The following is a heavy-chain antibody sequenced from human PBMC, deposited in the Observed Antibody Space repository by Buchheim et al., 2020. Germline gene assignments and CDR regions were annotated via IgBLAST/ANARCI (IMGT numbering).Heavy chain of an antibody. Sequence: EVQLVESGGGLVQPGGSLRLSCAASGFTFSSYEMNWVRQAPGKGLEWVSYISSSGSTIYYADSVKGRFTISRDNAKNSLYLKMNSLRAEDTAVYYCASHRAEGFWSGYYTDPYYYYGMDVWGQGTT. CDR1: GFTFSSYE. V-gene: IGHV3-48*03. CDR2: ISSSGSTI. J-gene: IGHJ6*02. CDR3: ASHRAEGFWSGYYTDPYYYYGMDV. D-gene: IGHD3-3*01.